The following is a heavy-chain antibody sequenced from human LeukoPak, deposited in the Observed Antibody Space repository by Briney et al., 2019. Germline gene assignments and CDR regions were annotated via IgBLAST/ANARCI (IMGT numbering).Heavy chain of an antibody. J-gene: IGHJ4*02. Sequence: ASVKVSCKASGYTFTSYGISWVRQAPGQGLEWMGWISAYNGNTNYAQKLQGRVTMTTDTSTSTAYMELRSLRSDDTAVYYCARNRDYDFWSGPAHYWGQGTLVTVSS. CDR3: ARNRDYDFWSGPAHY. CDR1: GYTFTSYG. V-gene: IGHV1-18*01. CDR2: ISAYNGNT. D-gene: IGHD3-3*01.